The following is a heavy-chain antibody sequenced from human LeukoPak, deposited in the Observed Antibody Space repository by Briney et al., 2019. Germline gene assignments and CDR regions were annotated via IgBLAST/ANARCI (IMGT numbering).Heavy chain of an antibody. CDR1: GGTFSSYA. J-gene: IGHJ6*02. CDR2: IIPIFGTA. V-gene: IGHV1-69*13. CDR3: ARDWSGYYSYYYGMDV. D-gene: IGHD3-3*01. Sequence: ASVKVSCKASGGTFSSYAISWVRQAPGQAREWMGGIIPIFGTANYAQKFQGRVTITADESTSTAYMELSSVRSEDTAVYYCARDWSGYYSYYYGMDVWGQGTTVTVSS.